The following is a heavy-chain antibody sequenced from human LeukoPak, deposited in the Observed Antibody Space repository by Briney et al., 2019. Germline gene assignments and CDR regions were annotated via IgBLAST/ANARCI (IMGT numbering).Heavy chain of an antibody. D-gene: IGHD2-15*01. CDR3: AKDMGIVVVVAASDY. CDR1: GFTFTTYA. V-gene: IGHV3-23*01. Sequence: GGSLRLSCAASGFTFTTYAMTWVRQAPGKGLEWVSAVSGSGGSTYYADSVKGRFTISRDNSKNTLYLRMNSLRAEDTAVYYCAKDMGIVVVVAASDYWGQGTLVTVSS. J-gene: IGHJ4*02. CDR2: VSGSGGST.